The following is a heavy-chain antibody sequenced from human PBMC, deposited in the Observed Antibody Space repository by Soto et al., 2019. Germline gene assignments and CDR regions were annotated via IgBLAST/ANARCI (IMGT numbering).Heavy chain of an antibody. CDR1: GFTFSSYS. Sequence: PGGSLRLSCAASGFTFSSYSMNWVRQAPGKGLEWVSYISSSSSTIYYADSVKGRFTISRDNAKNSLYLQMNSLRAEDTAVYYCAREDLELLSLRDYYYYMEVWGKGTTVTVSS. V-gene: IGHV3-48*01. CDR2: ISSSSSTI. J-gene: IGHJ6*03. CDR3: AREDLELLSLRDYYYYMEV. D-gene: IGHD1-7*01.